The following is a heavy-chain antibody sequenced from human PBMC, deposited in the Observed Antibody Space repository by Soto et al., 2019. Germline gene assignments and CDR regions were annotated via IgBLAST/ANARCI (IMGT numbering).Heavy chain of an antibody. CDR3: AHIRGFGDLLSLFDY. CDR1: GFSLTTSGVG. CDR2: IFWDDNK. J-gene: IGHJ4*02. V-gene: IGHV2-5*02. D-gene: IGHD3-10*01. Sequence: QITLKESGPPLVKPTQTLTLTCTFSGFSLTTSGVGVGWIRQPPGKALEWLALIFWDDNKRFSPALKSRLTITKHTSKNQVVLTMINMDPVDTATDYCAHIRGFGDLLSLFDYWGQGTLVTVFS.